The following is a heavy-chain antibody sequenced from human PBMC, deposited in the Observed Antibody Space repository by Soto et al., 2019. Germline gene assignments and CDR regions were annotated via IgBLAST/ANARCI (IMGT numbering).Heavy chain of an antibody. V-gene: IGHV1-18*04. CDR2: ISAYNGNT. D-gene: IGHD3-3*01. Sequence: SVKVTCKASGYTFTSYGIIWVRQAPGQGLEWMGWISAYNGNTNYAQKLQGRVTMTTDTSTSTAYMELRSLRSDDTAVYYCARDRRSRYDFWSGYGYYYGMYVWGQGTTVTVSS. CDR3: ARDRRSRYDFWSGYGYYYGMYV. J-gene: IGHJ6*02. CDR1: GYTFTSYG.